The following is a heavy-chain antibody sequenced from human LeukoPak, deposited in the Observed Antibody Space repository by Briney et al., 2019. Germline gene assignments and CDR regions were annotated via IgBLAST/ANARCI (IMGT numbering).Heavy chain of an antibody. CDR3: AGDPNTIFSMGGGYFAL. Sequence: PGGSLRLSCTASPLTFISFSMHGVRQAPGRGLEGLSGISYDGHHKDFADSLKGRITISRDNSKNTLFLQMINLQANDTAIYYCAGDPNTIFSMGGGYFALWGRGTLVTVS. CDR1: PLTFISFS. CDR2: ISYDGHHK. D-gene: IGHD3-3*01. V-gene: IGHV3-30*03. J-gene: IGHJ2*01.